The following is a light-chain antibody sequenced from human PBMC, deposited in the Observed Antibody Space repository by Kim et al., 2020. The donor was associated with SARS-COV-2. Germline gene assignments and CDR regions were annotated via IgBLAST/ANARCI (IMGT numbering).Light chain of an antibody. CDR3: QQYNSYSYT. CDR1: QSISYW. CDR2: KAS. V-gene: IGKV1-5*03. Sequence: DIQMTQSPSTLSASVGDTVTITCRASQSISYWLAWYQQKPGKAPKLLIYKASSLEGGVPSRFSGSGSGTEFTLTISSLQPDDFATYYCQQYNSYSYTFGQGTKLEI. J-gene: IGKJ2*01.